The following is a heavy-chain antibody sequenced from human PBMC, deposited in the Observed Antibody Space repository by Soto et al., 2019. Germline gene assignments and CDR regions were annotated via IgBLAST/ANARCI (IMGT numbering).Heavy chain of an antibody. D-gene: IGHD1-20*01. CDR3: ARAHSPYNWNYFDY. CDR2: ISSSGSTI. V-gene: IGHV3-48*03. Sequence: PGGSLRLSCAASGFTFSSYEMNWVRQAPGKGLEWVSYISSSGSTIYYADSVKGRFTISRDNAKDSLYLQMNSLRAEDTAVYYCARAHSPYNWNYFDYWGQGTLVTVSS. CDR1: GFTFSSYE. J-gene: IGHJ4*02.